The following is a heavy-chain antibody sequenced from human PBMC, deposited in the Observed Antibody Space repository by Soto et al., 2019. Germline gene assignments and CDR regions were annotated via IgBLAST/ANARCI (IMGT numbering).Heavy chain of an antibody. CDR1: GYTFTSYD. Sequence: QVQLVQSGAEVKKPGASVKVSCKASGYTFTSYDINWVRQATGQGLEWMGWMNPNSGNTGYAQKFQGRVTMTRNTSLSTAYMEMSRLSSEDTAVYYCAREKTSYGMDVWGQGTTVTVSS. CDR3: AREKTSYGMDV. CDR2: MNPNSGNT. V-gene: IGHV1-8*01. J-gene: IGHJ6*02.